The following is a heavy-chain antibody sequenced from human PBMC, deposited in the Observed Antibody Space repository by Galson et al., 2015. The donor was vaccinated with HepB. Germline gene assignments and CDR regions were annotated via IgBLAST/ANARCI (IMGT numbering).Heavy chain of an antibody. CDR2: ITRNAYNT. J-gene: IGHJ4*02. D-gene: IGHD6-19*01. CDR3: VKGVFGNGWDF. V-gene: IGHV3-64D*06. Sequence: SLRLSCAASGFTFSLFSMHWVRQAPGKGLEFVSGITRNAYNTDYSDSAKGRFTISRDDSKKELYLQMTSLRPEDTAIYYYVKGVFGNGWDFWGQGTLVTVSS. CDR1: GFTFSLFS.